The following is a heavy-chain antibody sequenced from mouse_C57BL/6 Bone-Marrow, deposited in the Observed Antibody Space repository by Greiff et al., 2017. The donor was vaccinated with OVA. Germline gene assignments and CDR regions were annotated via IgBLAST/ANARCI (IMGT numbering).Heavy chain of an antibody. Sequence: QVQLQQPGAELVMPGASVKLSCKASGYTFTSYWMHWVKQRPGQGLEWIGEIDPSDSYTNYNQKFKGKSTLTVDKSSSTDYMQLSSLTSEDSAVYYCARPSSGYFDYWGQGTTLTVSS. V-gene: IGHV1-69*01. CDR1: GYTFTSYW. CDR2: IDPSDSYT. CDR3: ARPSSGYFDY. J-gene: IGHJ2*01. D-gene: IGHD3-2*02.